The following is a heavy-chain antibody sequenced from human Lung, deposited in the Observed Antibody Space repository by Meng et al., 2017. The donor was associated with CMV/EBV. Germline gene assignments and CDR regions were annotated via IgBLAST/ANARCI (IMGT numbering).Heavy chain of an antibody. D-gene: IGHD1-1*01. J-gene: IGHJ4*02. CDR3: ARAYNTGHTPIEY. V-gene: IGHV4-34*01. Sequence: SELLSSTFAVYGGSSSGFFWSGARQPPGRGLEWIGEIDHSGRANDNPSLKSRVTISVDTYKNQFSLKLTSLTAADTAVYYCARAYNTGHTPIEYWGQGALVTVSS. CDR2: IDHSGRA. CDR1: GGSSSGFF.